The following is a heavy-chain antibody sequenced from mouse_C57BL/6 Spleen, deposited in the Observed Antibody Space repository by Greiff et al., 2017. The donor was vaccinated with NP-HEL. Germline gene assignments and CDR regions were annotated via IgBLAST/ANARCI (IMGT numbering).Heavy chain of an antibody. CDR2: IYPGDGDT. Sequence: VKLQESGAGLVKPGASVKISCKASGYAFSSYWMNWVKQRPGKGLEWIGQIYPGDGDTNYNGKFKGKATLTADKSSSTAYMQLSSLTSEDSAVYFCARGGVDYYAMDYWGQGTSVTVSS. CDR3: ARGGVDYYAMDY. CDR1: GYAFSSYW. V-gene: IGHV1-80*01. J-gene: IGHJ4*01.